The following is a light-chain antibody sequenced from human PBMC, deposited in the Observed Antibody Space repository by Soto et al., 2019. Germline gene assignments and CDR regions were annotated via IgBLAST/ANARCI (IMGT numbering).Light chain of an antibody. CDR2: EVS. Sequence: QSALTQPRSVSGSPGQSVTISCTGTSSDVGRYNYVSWYQQHPGKAPKVMIYEVSERPSGVPDRFSGSKSGNTASLTISGLQAEDEADYYCCSYAGSPRYVFGTGTKLTVL. CDR3: CSYAGSPRYV. CDR1: SSDVGRYNY. V-gene: IGLV2-11*01. J-gene: IGLJ1*01.